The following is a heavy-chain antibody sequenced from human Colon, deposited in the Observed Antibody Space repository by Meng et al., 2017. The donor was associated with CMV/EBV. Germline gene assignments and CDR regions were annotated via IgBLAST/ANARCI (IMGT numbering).Heavy chain of an antibody. Sequence: VLLPQEGQGLLQSPDTRHIPAALFGAAFVDYWNWLRQSPEKGLEWIGEVSHSGTTYFNPALQNRLTLSADPSMKSFSLRLSSVTAADAAVYYCARGWVRDRSSLHFDIWGQGTLVTVSS. V-gene: IGHV4-34*02. D-gene: IGHD6-6*01. J-gene: IGHJ4*02. CDR1: GAAFVDY. CDR2: VSHSGTT. CDR3: ARGWVRDRSSLHFDI.